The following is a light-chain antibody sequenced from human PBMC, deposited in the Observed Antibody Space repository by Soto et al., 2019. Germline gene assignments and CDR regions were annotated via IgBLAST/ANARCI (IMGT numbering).Light chain of an antibody. J-gene: IGLJ3*02. Sequence: QTVVTQEPSVSVSPGRTVTLTCGLTSGSVSTSYYPSWYQQTPGQAPRTLIYNTNTRSSGVPDRFSGSILGNKAALTITGAQADDESDYYCVLYMGSGLWVFGGGTKLTVL. CDR3: VLYMGSGLWV. CDR1: SGSVSTSYY. CDR2: NTN. V-gene: IGLV8-61*01.